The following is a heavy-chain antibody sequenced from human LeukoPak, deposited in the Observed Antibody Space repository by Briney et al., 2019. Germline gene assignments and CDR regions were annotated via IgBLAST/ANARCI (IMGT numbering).Heavy chain of an antibody. J-gene: IGHJ4*02. Sequence: SVKVSCKASGGTFSSYAISWVRQAPGQGLEWMGGIIPIFGTANYAQKFQGRVTITADESTSTAYMELSSLRSEDTAVYYCARDGPPSCYYDSRSDYFDYWGQGTLVTVSS. D-gene: IGHD3-22*01. CDR2: IIPIFGTA. CDR3: ARDGPPSCYYDSRSDYFDY. V-gene: IGHV1-69*13. CDR1: GGTFSSYA.